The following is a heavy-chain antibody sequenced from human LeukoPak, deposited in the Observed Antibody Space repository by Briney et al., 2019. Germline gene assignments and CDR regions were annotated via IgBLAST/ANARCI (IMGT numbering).Heavy chain of an antibody. J-gene: IGHJ4*02. Sequence: SETLSLTCTVSGGSISSRSTYWGWIRQPPGKGLEWIGSIYYSKNTYYNPSLKSRVTISADTSKNQFSLTLGSVSATDTAVYYCVSPRGFSYGYFDYWGQGTLVTVSS. V-gene: IGHV4-39*01. CDR2: IYYSKNT. CDR3: VSPRGFSYGYFDY. D-gene: IGHD5-18*01. CDR1: GGSISSRSTY.